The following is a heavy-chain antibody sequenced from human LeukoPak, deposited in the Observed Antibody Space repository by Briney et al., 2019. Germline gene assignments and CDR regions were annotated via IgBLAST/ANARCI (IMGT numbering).Heavy chain of an antibody. Sequence: GGSLRLSCAASGFTFSSYAMSWVRQAPGKGLEWVSAISGSGGSTYYADPVKGRFTISRDNAKNSLYLQMNSLRAEDTAVYYCARDEQQQLGRIYYYGMDVWGQGTTVTVSS. V-gene: IGHV3-23*01. CDR2: ISGSGGST. D-gene: IGHD6-13*01. CDR1: GFTFSSYA. CDR3: ARDEQQQLGRIYYYGMDV. J-gene: IGHJ6*02.